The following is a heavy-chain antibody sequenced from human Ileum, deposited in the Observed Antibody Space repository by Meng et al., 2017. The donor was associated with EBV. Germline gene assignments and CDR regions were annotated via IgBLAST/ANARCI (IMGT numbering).Heavy chain of an antibody. CDR2: VNYNGDS. D-gene: IGHD1-26*01. Sequence: QVHVHQSGPGPVRPSETLSLTCTVSGASVTSSGYYWSWLRQSPGKGLEWLGYVNYNGDSTYNPSLKSRVTIFIDTSKKQFYLNLTSATAADTAIYYCARDLRVGGAFDYWGQGTLVTVSS. CDR1: GASVTSSGYY. J-gene: IGHJ4*02. CDR3: ARDLRVGGAFDY. V-gene: IGHV4-61*08.